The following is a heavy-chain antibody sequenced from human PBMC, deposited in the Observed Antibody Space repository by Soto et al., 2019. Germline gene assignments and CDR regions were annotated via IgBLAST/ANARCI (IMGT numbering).Heavy chain of an antibody. CDR2: IKQDGSEK. D-gene: IGHD6-19*01. CDR1: GFTFSSFY. V-gene: IGHV3-7*03. Sequence: GGSLRLSCAASGFTFSSFYMSWVRQAPGKGLEWVANIKQDGSEKYYVDSVKGRFTISRDNAENSLYLQMNSLRAEDTAVYYCAKEGEHSSGWANFDYWGQGTLVTVSS. J-gene: IGHJ4*02. CDR3: AKEGEHSSGWANFDY.